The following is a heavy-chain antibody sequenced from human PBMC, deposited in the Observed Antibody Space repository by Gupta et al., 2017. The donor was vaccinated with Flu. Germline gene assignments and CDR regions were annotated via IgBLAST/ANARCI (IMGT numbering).Heavy chain of an antibody. Sequence: EVQLLESGGGLIQPGGSLRLSCAASGFIFSNYAMSWVRQAPGKGLEWVSAISGSGSSTYYVDSVKGRFTISRDNSKNTLNLQMNRLRDEDTAIYYCAKEDRGDFWSGYSVDYWGQGTLVTVSS. V-gene: IGHV3-23*01. CDR3: AKEDRGDFWSGYSVDY. D-gene: IGHD3-3*01. CDR2: ISGSGSST. J-gene: IGHJ4*02. CDR1: GFIFSNYA.